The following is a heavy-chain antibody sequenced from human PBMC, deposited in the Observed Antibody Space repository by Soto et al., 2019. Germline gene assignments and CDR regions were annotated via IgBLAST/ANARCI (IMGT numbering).Heavy chain of an antibody. J-gene: IGHJ3*02. CDR3: AKDRVGGVPDAFDI. Sequence: GGSLRLSFAASGFTSTNYVMNWVRQAPGKGLEWVSSISGSGTTTFYADSVKGRFIISRGNSKNTLYLQMNSLRAEDTALYYCAKDRVGGVPDAFDIWGQGTMVTVSS. D-gene: IGHD2-8*01. CDR1: GFTSTNYV. V-gene: IGHV3-23*01. CDR2: ISGSGTTT.